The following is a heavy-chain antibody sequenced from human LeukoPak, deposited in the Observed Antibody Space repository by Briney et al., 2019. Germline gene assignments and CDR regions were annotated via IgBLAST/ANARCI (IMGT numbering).Heavy chain of an antibody. V-gene: IGHV1-69*04. D-gene: IGHD6-19*01. Sequence: SVKVSCKASGGTFSSYAISWVRQAPGQGLEWMGRIIPILGIANYAQKFQGRVTITADKSTSTAYMELSSLRSEDTAVYYCARDSIAVVGLDYWGQGTLVTVSS. CDR1: GGTFSSYA. CDR3: ARDSIAVVGLDY. J-gene: IGHJ4*02. CDR2: IIPILGIA.